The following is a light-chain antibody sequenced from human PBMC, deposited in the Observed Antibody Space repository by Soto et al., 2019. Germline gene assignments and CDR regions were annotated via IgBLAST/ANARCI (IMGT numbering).Light chain of an antibody. J-gene: IGKJ3*01. CDR3: QQRANWPPLFT. Sequence: EIVLTQSPATLSLSPGERATLSYRASQSVSTYLAWYQQKPGQAPRLLIYGASNRAAGIPTRFSGSGSGTDFTLTISSLAPEDFAIYYCQQRANWPPLFTFGPGTKVEIK. CDR1: QSVSTY. V-gene: IGKV3-11*01. CDR2: GAS.